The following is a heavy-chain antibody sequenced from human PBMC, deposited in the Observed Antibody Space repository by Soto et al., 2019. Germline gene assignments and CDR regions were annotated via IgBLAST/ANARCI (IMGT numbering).Heavy chain of an antibody. V-gene: IGHV3-7*01. CDR2: IKQDGSEK. CDR3: ATPGDPPLDAFDI. Sequence: LSLTCAASGFTFSSYWMSWVRQAPGKGLEWVANIKQDGSEKYYVDSVKGRFTISRDNAKNSLYLQMNSLRAEDTAVYYCATPGDPPLDAFDIWGQGTMVTVSS. CDR1: GFTFSSYW. D-gene: IGHD3-10*01. J-gene: IGHJ3*02.